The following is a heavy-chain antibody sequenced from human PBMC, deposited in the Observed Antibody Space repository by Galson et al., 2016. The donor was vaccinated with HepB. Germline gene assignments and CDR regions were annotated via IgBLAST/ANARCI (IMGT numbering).Heavy chain of an antibody. J-gene: IGHJ6*02. D-gene: IGHD5-12*01. V-gene: IGHV6-1*01. CDR3: ARVRSGYSGYANPYYYGMDV. CDR2: TYYRSKWYN. CDR1: GDSVSSNSAT. Sequence: CAISGDSVSSNSATWNWIRQSPSRGLEWLGRTYYRSKWYNDYALSVKSRKTINPDTSKNQFSLQLNSVTPEDTAVYYCARVRSGYSGYANPYYYGMDVWGQGTVVTVSS.